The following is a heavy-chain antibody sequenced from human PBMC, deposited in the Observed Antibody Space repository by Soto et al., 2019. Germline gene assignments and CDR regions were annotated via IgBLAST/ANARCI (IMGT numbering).Heavy chain of an antibody. J-gene: IGHJ4*02. CDR1: GFTSAYHV. D-gene: IGHD6-13*01. CDR2: ISSNGENT. Sequence: GGSLRLACAASGFTSAYHVMNWVRQAPGKGLEWVSTISSNGENTHYADSVKGRFIISSDNSSNTVDLQMNSLRVEDTAVYYFVSWVSAHFDSWGQGTLVTVSS. CDR3: VSWVSAHFDS. V-gene: IGHV3-23*01.